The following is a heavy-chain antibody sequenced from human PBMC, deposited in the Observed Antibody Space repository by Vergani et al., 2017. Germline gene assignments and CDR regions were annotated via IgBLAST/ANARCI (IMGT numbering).Heavy chain of an antibody. CDR3: ARNNWNDPRYNWFDP. CDR2: IYTSGST. Sequence: QVQLQESGPGLVKPSETLSLTCTVSGGSISSYYWSWIRQPAGKGLEWIGRIYTSGSTNYNPSLKSRVTISVDTSKNQFSLKLSSVTAADTAVYYCARNNWNDPRYNWFDPWGQGTLVTVSS. J-gene: IGHJ5*02. V-gene: IGHV4-4*07. CDR1: GGSISSYY. D-gene: IGHD1-1*01.